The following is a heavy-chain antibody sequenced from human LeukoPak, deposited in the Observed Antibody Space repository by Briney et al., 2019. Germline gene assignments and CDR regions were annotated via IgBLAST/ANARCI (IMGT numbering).Heavy chain of an antibody. CDR1: GYTFSNYW. D-gene: IGHD6-19*01. CDR2: IKEDGSEK. V-gene: IGHV3-7*01. CDR3: ARDSGWYPVDY. J-gene: IGHJ4*02. Sequence: GESLKISCEASGYTFSNYWIGWVRQMPGKGLEWVANIKEDGSEKNYVDSVRGRFTISRDNAKNSLYLQMNSLRAEDTAVYYCARDSGWYPVDYWGQGTLVTVSS.